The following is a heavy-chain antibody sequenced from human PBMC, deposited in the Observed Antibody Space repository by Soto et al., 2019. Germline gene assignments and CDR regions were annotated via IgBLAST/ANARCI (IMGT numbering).Heavy chain of an antibody. V-gene: IGHV1-18*01. J-gene: IGHJ5*02. Sequence: ASVKVSCKASVYTFTSYGISWVRQAPGQGLEWMGWISAYSGNTNYAQKLQGRVTMTTDTSTSTAYMELRSLRSDDTAVYYCARDVILSRRFDPWGQGTLVTVSS. D-gene: IGHD3-10*01. CDR3: ARDVILSRRFDP. CDR2: ISAYSGNT. CDR1: VYTFTSYG.